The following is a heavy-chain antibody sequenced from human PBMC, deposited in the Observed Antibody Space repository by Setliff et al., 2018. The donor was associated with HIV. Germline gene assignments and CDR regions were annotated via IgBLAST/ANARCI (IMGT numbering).Heavy chain of an antibody. J-gene: IGHJ4*02. CDR3: TTAVAQNWYGSGNENY. D-gene: IGHD3-10*01. CDR1: GFTFTNAW. Sequence: PGGSLRLSCAASGFTFTNAWMSWVRQAPGKGLEWVGRIKSKTDGETEDYAAPVKGRFTISRDDSRSTLYLQMSSLITEDTALYYCTTAVAQNWYGSGNENYWGQGTLVTVSS. CDR2: IKSKTDGETE. V-gene: IGHV3-15*01.